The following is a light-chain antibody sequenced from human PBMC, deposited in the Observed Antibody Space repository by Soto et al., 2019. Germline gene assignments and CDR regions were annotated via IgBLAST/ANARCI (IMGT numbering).Light chain of an antibody. CDR2: DAS. Sequence: EIVMTQSPATLSVSPGERATLSCRASQSVSSNLAWYQQKPGQTPRLLIYDASSRATGIPARFSGSGSGTDFTLTISSLNSEDCAVYYCQQYNNWPLTCGGGTNVEIK. V-gene: IGKV3-15*01. CDR1: QSVSSN. J-gene: IGKJ4*02. CDR3: QQYNNWPLT.